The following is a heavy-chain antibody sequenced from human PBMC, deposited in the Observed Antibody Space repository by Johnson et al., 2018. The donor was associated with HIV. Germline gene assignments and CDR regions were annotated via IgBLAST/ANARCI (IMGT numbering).Heavy chain of an antibody. CDR1: GFTFDDYG. Sequence: EVHLVESGGGVVRPGGSLRLSCAASGFTFDDYGMNWVRQAPGKGLEWVSGINWNGGSTGYADSVKGRFTISRDNAKNSLHLQMNSLRAEDTAFYYCARDRRNRQWQRLDAFDIWGQGTMVIVSS. D-gene: IGHD6-19*01. V-gene: IGHV3-20*04. CDR3: ARDRRNRQWQRLDAFDI. CDR2: INWNGGST. J-gene: IGHJ3*02.